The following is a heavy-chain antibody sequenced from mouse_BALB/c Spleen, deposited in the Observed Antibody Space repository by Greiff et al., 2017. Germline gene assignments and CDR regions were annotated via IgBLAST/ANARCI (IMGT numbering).Heavy chain of an antibody. Sequence: EVNVVESGGGLVKPGGSLKLSCAASGFTFSSYAMSWVRQSPEKRLEWVAEISSSGSYTYYPDTVTGRFTISRDNAKNTLYLEMSSLRSEDTAMYYCAREPFAYWGQGTLVTVSA. V-gene: IGHV5-9-4*01. J-gene: IGHJ3*01. CDR3: AREPFAY. CDR2: ISSSGSYT. CDR1: GFTFSSYA.